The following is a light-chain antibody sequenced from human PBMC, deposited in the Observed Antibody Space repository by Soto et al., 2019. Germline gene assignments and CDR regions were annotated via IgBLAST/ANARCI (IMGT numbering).Light chain of an antibody. CDR1: QSVGSF. V-gene: IGKV3-11*01. CDR2: DAS. Sequence: EIVLTQSPATLSLSPGERATLSCRASQSVGSFLAWYQQKPGQAPRLLIYDASNRATGIPARFSGSGSGTDFTLTISSLEPEDFAVYFFQQRSNWPPTFGQGTRLEIK. CDR3: QQRSNWPPT. J-gene: IGKJ5*01.